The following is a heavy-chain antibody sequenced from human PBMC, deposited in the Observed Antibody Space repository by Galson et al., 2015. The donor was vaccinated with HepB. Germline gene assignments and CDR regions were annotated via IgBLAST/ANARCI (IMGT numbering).Heavy chain of an antibody. CDR1: GFTFSTYA. CDR3: ASYRQQLYPIDY. J-gene: IGHJ4*02. Sequence: ALRLSCAASGFTFSTYAMSWVRPAPGKGLEWVSVVGTSGDNIHYADSVKGRFTISRDNSKNTLYLQMNSLRDEDTAVYYCASYRQQLYPIDYWGQGTLVTVSS. CDR2: VGTSGDNI. V-gene: IGHV3-23*01. D-gene: IGHD6-13*01.